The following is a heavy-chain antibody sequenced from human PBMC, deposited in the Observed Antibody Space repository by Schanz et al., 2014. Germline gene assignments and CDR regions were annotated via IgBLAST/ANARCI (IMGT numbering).Heavy chain of an antibody. V-gene: IGHV3-30*04. D-gene: IGHD3-22*01. J-gene: IGHJ4*02. Sequence: QVQLVESGGGVVQPGTSLRLSCAASGFTFRGHAMHWVRQAPGQGLEKVAVTSTDGTKTYYADSVKGRFTISRDNSKNTLYQQMNSLRVEDTAVYYCARSMIIVDKAFDYWGQGTLVTVSS. CDR3: ARSMIIVDKAFDY. CDR2: TSTDGTKT. CDR1: GFTFRGHA.